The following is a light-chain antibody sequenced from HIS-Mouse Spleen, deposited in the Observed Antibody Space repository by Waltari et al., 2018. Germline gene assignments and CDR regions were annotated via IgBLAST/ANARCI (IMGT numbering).Light chain of an antibody. Sequence: QSALTQPASVSGSPGQSITISCTGTSSDVGSYNLVSWYQQHPGKAPKLMIYEGSKRPSGVSNRFSGSKSGNTAPLTSSGLQAEDEADYYCCSYAGSSTWVFGGGTKLTVL. CDR2: EGS. V-gene: IGLV2-23*01. CDR1: SSDVGSYNL. J-gene: IGLJ3*02. CDR3: CSYAGSSTWV.